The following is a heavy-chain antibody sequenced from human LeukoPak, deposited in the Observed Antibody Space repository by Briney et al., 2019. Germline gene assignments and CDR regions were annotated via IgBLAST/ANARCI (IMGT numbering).Heavy chain of an antibody. CDR1: GYTFTGYY. CDR3: ARDGNYLEGTNCHV. J-gene: IGHJ4*02. CDR2: INPNSGGT. Sequence: GASVKASCKASGYTFTGYYMHWVRQAPGQGLEWMGWINPNSGGTNYAQKFQGRVTMTRDTSISTAYMELSRLRSDDTAVYYCARDGNYLEGTNCHVWGQGTLVTVSS. V-gene: IGHV1-2*02. D-gene: IGHD2-2*01.